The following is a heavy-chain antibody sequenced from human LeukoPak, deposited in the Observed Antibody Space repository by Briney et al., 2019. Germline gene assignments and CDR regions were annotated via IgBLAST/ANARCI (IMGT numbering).Heavy chain of an antibody. Sequence: SETLSLTCAVSGGSISSGGYSWSWIRQPPGKGLEWIEYIYHSGSTYYNPSLKSRVTISVGRSKNQFSLMLSSVTAADTAVYYCARGYDSSAYYPFNYWGQGTLVTVSS. CDR2: IYHSGST. V-gene: IGHV4-30-2*01. D-gene: IGHD3-22*01. CDR3: ARGYDSSAYYPFNY. J-gene: IGHJ4*02. CDR1: GGSISSGGYS.